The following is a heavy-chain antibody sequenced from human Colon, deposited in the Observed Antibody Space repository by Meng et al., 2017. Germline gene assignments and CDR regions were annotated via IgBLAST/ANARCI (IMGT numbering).Heavy chain of an antibody. V-gene: IGHV3-74*01. D-gene: IGHD6-19*01. CDR1: GFTLSRYW. J-gene: IGHJ6*02. CDR2: INSDGSTT. CDR3: ARRLDYYYGMDV. Sequence: GRSLRPSCAASGFTLSRYWMHWVRQAPGKGLVWVSRINSDGSTTSYADSVKGRFTISRDNPKNTLYLQMNSLRAEDTAVYYCARRLDYYYGMDVWGQGTTVTVSS.